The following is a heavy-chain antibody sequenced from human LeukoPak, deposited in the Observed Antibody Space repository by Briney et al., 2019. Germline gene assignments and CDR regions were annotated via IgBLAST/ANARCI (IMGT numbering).Heavy chain of an antibody. CDR3: ARVHVGGYDRHFDY. V-gene: IGHV1-46*01. CDR2: INPSGGST. D-gene: IGHD5-12*01. J-gene: IGHJ4*02. Sequence: ASVKVSFKASGYTFTSYYMHWVRQAPGQGLEWMGIINPSGGSTSYAQTFQGRVTMTRDTSTSTGYMELSSLRSADTAVYYCARVHVGGYDRHFDYWGQGTLVTVSS. CDR1: GYTFTSYY.